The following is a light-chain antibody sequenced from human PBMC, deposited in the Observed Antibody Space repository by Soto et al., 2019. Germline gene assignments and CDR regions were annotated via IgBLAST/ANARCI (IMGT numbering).Light chain of an antibody. J-gene: IGKJ1*01. Sequence: IVMTQSPATLSMSPGDRATLSCRASQNVATNVAWYQQKPGQAPRLLIYGASIRATCVPARFSGSGSGTEFTLTIDSLQSEDFAVFYCHQATSGLRTFGRGTRVEV. CDR2: GAS. V-gene: IGKV3-15*01. CDR3: HQATSGLRT. CDR1: QNVATN.